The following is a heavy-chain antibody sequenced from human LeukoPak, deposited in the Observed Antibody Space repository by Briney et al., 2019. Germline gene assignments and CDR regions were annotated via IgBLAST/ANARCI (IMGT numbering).Heavy chain of an antibody. D-gene: IGHD3-3*01. CDR3: ARTRDFWSAYFDY. CDR2: ILHSGST. CDR1: GVSITSDTYY. Sequence: SETLPLTCAVSGVSITSDTYYWSWIRQPPGKGLEWIGYILHSGSTYHNPSLKSRVTISIDTSKSQFSLKLSSVTAADTAVYFCARTRDFWSAYFDYWGQGTLVTVSS. J-gene: IGHJ4*02. V-gene: IGHV4-30-2*01.